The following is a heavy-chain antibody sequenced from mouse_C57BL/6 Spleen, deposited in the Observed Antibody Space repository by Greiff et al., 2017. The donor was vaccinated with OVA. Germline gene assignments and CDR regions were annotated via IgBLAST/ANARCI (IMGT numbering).Heavy chain of an antibody. CDR3: ARQDQGDAMDY. Sequence: QVQLKESGAELVMPGASVKLSCKASGYTFTSYWMHWVKQRPGQGLEWIGEIDPSDSYTNYNQKFKGKSTLTVDKSSSTAYMQLSSLTSEDSAVYYCARQDQGDAMDYWGQGTSVTVSS. CDR1: GYTFTSYW. J-gene: IGHJ4*01. CDR2: IDPSDSYT. V-gene: IGHV1-69*01.